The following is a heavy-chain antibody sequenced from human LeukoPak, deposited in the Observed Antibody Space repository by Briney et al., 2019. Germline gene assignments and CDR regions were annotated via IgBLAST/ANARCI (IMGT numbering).Heavy chain of an antibody. D-gene: IGHD3-22*01. CDR3: ASRASGYHFYDAFDI. CDR2: IIPIFGTA. V-gene: IGHV1-69*01. CDR1: GGTFSSYA. Sequence: GASVKVSCKASGGTFSSYAISWVRQAPGQGLEWMGGIIPIFGTANYAQKFQGRVTITADESTSTAYMELSSLRSEDTAVYYCASRASGYHFYDAFDIWGQGTMVTVSS. J-gene: IGHJ3*02.